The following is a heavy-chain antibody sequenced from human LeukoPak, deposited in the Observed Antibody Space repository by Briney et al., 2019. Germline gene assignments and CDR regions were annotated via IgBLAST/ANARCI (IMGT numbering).Heavy chain of an antibody. CDR1: GFTFSSYS. V-gene: IGHV3-48*01. CDR3: VRDAYVWGSYRYDY. CDR2: ISSSSSTI. D-gene: IGHD3-16*02. Sequence: GGSLRLSCAASGFTFSSYSMNWVRQAPGKGLEWVSYISSSSSTIYYADSVKGRFTISRDNAKNSLYLQMNSLRAEDTAVYYCVRDAYVWGSYRYDYWGQGTLVTVSS. J-gene: IGHJ4*02.